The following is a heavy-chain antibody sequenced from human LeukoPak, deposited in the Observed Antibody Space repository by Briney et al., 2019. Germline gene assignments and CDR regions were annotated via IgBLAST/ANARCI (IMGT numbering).Heavy chain of an antibody. Sequence: GGSLRLSCAASGFTFSSYSMNWVRQAPGKGLEWVSSVSSSSSYIYYADSVKGRFTISRDNAKNSLYLQMNSLRAEDTAVYYCARLRDNWNDPYYYYGMDVWGKGTTVTVSS. CDR2: VSSSSSYI. CDR3: ARLRDNWNDPYYYYGMDV. J-gene: IGHJ6*04. D-gene: IGHD1-20*01. CDR1: GFTFSSYS. V-gene: IGHV3-21*01.